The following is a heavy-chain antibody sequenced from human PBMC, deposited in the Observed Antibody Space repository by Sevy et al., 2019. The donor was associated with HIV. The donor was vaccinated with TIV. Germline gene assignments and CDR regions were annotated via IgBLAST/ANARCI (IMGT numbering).Heavy chain of an antibody. Sequence: GGSLRLSCAASGFTFSSYWMSWVRQAPGKGLEWVANIKQDGSEKYYVDSVKGRFTISRDNAKNSLYLQMNSLRAEDTAVYYCARDAYMITFGGVDEYYFDYWGQGTLVTVSS. J-gene: IGHJ4*02. CDR3: ARDAYMITFGGVDEYYFDY. CDR2: IKQDGSEK. D-gene: IGHD3-16*01. CDR1: GFTFSSYW. V-gene: IGHV3-7*01.